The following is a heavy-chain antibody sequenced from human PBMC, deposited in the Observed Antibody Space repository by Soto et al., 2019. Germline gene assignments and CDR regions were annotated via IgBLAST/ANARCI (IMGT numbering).Heavy chain of an antibody. D-gene: IGHD3-10*01. Sequence: PSETLSLTCAVSGGSISSSNWWSWVRQPPGKGLEWIGEIYHSGSTNYNPSLKSRVTISVDKSKNQFSLKLSSVTAADTAVYYCARADYGSGSYSPYYYYGMDVWGQGTTVTVSS. CDR1: GGSISSSNW. J-gene: IGHJ6*02. CDR2: IYHSGST. CDR3: ARADYGSGSYSPYYYYGMDV. V-gene: IGHV4-4*02.